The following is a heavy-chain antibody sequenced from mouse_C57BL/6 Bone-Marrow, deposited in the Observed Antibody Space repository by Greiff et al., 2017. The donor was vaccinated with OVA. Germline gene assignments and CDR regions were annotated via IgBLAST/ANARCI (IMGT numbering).Heavy chain of an antibody. V-gene: IGHV1-82*01. J-gene: IGHJ2*01. CDR1: GYAFSSSW. CDR3: VRSARDFDY. Sequence: QVQLKQSGPELVKPGASVKISCKASGYAFSSSWMNWVKQRPGKGLEWIGRIYPGDGDTNYNGKFKGKATLTADKSSSTTSMQLRSLTSEDSAVYFCVRSARDFDYWGQGTTLSVSS. CDR2: IYPGDGDT.